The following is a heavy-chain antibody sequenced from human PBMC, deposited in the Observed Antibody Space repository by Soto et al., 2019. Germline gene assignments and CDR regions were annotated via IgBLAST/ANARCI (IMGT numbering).Heavy chain of an antibody. D-gene: IGHD6-19*01. CDR2: MYNSWVT. V-gene: IGHV4-61*01. Sequence: ETLSLACGVSGDSVSSGSYYWSWIRQPPGKGLEWIGYMYNSWVTNYNPPLKSRVTMSLDTSKNQFSLKLSSVTAADTAVYYCARVAYYTGWVFDYWGQGTLVTVYS. J-gene: IGHJ4*02. CDR3: ARVAYYTGWVFDY. CDR1: GDSVSSGSYY.